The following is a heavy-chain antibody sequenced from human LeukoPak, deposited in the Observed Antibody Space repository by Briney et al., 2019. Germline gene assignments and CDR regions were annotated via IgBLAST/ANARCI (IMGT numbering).Heavy chain of an antibody. V-gene: IGHV3-7*01. D-gene: IGHD6-13*01. J-gene: IGHJ4*02. CDR2: IKQDGSEK. Sequence: PGGSLRLSCAASGFTFSSYWMSWVRQAPGKGLEWVANIKQDGSEKYYVDSVKGRFTISRDNAKNSLYLQMNSLRAEDTAVYYCARGARIAANYFDYWGQGTLVTVSS. CDR3: ARGARIAANYFDY. CDR1: GFTFSSYW.